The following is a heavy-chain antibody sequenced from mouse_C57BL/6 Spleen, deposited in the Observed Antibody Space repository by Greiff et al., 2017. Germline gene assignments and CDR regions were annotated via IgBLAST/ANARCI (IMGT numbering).Heavy chain of an antibody. CDR1: GYTFTEYT. V-gene: IGHV1-62-2*01. Sequence: QVQLQQSGAELVKPGASVKLSCKASGYTFTEYTIHWVKQRSGQGLEWIGWFYPGSGSIKYNENFKDKATLTADKSSSTVSMELSRLTSEDSAVYFCARHEVYSKGGYFDDWGQGTTLTVSS. D-gene: IGHD2-5*01. J-gene: IGHJ2*01. CDR2: FYPGSGSI. CDR3: ARHEVYSKGGYFDD.